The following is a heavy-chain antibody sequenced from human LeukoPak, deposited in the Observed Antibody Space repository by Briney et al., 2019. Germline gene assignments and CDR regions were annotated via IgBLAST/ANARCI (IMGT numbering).Heavy chain of an antibody. V-gene: IGHV2-5*01. D-gene: IGHD3-22*01. CDR3: ARLVDYYDSGGYYADY. Sequence: SGPTLVKPTQTLTLTCTFSGFSLTTSEVGVGWIRQPPGKALGWLALLYWNDDKRYSPSLQSRLAITKDTSKNQVVVTMTNMDPVDTATYYCARLVDYYDSGGYYADYWGQGTLVTVFS. CDR2: LYWNDDK. CDR1: GFSLTTSEVG. J-gene: IGHJ4*02.